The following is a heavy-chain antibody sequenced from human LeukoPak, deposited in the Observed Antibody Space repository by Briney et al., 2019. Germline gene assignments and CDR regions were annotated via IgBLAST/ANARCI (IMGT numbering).Heavy chain of an antibody. CDR1: GGTFSSYA. Sequence: SVKASCKASGGTFSSYAISWVRQAPGQGLEWMGGIIPIFGTANYAQKFQGRVTITADESTSTAYMELSSLRSEDTAVYYCARDRSQQLVVFWFDPWGQGTLVTVSS. CDR3: ARDRSQQLVVFWFDP. D-gene: IGHD6-13*01. J-gene: IGHJ5*02. CDR2: IIPIFGTA. V-gene: IGHV1-69*13.